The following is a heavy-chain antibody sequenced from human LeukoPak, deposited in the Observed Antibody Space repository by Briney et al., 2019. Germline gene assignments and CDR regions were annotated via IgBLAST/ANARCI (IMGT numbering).Heavy chain of an antibody. D-gene: IGHD2-15*01. CDR1: GFTFSSYG. Sequence: PGRSLRLSCAASGFTFSSYGMHWVRQAPGKGLEWVAVISYDGSNKYYADSVKGRFTISRDNSKNTLYLQMNSLRAEDTAVYYCAKLPRSYAPANYFYYYLDVWGKGTTVTISS. CDR3: AKLPRSYAPANYFYYYLDV. CDR2: ISYDGSNK. V-gene: IGHV3-30*18. J-gene: IGHJ6*03.